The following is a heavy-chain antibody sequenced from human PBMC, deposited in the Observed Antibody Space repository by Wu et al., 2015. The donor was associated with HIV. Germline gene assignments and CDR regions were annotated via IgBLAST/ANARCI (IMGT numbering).Heavy chain of an antibody. CDR1: GYTFNTFD. J-gene: IGHJ4*02. Sequence: QVQLVQSGGEVKKTGASVKVSCKTSGYTFNTFDISWVRQAPGQGLEFVGWMSLNRGNTKFGQKFQGRVTMTTDTSTGTAYMELRSLRSDDTAIYYCARGIGYCSSTSCSFADYWGQGTLVTVSS. D-gene: IGHD2-2*01. CDR2: MSLNRGNT. V-gene: IGHV1-18*01. CDR3: ARGIGYCSSTSCSFADY.